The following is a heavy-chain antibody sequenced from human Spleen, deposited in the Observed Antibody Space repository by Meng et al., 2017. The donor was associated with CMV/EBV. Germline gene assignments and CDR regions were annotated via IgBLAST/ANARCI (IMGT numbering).Heavy chain of an antibody. V-gene: IGHV3-30-3*01. CDR1: GFTFSSYA. CDR3: ARDSFEFLGAIGWGAFDP. J-gene: IGHJ5*02. Sequence: GESLKISCAASGFTFSSYAMHWVRQAPGKGLEWVAVISYDGSNKYYADSVKGRFTISRDNSKNTLYLQMNSLRAEDTAVYYCARDSFEFLGAIGWGAFDPWGQGTLVTVSS. CDR2: ISYDGSNK. D-gene: IGHD3-16*01.